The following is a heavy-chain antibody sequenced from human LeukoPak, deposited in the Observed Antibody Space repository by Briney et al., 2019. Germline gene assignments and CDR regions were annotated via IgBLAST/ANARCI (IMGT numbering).Heavy chain of an antibody. D-gene: IGHD2-15*01. CDR2: LSTSSSYI. J-gene: IGHJ5*02. CDR1: GFTFSSYS. CDR3: ARGADGVSSNSRGWFDP. V-gene: IGHV3-21*01. Sequence: PGGSLRLSCTASGFTFSSYSMNWVRQAPGKGLEWVSSLSTSSSYIYYADSVKGRFTISRDNARNSLYLQMNTLRAEDTAVYSCARGADGVSSNSRGWFDPWGQGTLVTVSS.